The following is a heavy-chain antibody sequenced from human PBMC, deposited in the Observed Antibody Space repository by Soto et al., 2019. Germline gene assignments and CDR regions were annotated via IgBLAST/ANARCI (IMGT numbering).Heavy chain of an antibody. D-gene: IGHD6-19*01. CDR3: ARGFSSGRLYYFDY. J-gene: IGHJ4*02. V-gene: IGHV1-8*01. CDR2: MNPNSGNT. CDR1: GYTFTSYD. Sequence: ASVKVSCKASGYTFTSYDINWVRQATGQGLEWMGWMNPNSGNTGYAQKFQGRVTMTRNTSISTAYMEVSSLRSEDTAVYYCARGFSSGRLYYFDYWGQGTLVTVSS.